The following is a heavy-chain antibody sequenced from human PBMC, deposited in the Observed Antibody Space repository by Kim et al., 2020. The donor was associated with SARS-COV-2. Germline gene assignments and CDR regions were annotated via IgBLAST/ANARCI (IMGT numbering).Heavy chain of an antibody. CDR2: INTGNGDT. V-gene: IGHV1-3*04. CDR1: GYTFTNSA. J-gene: IGHJ3*02. CDR3: ATEVSTWNAFDI. D-gene: IGHD1-1*01. Sequence: ASVKVSCKASGYTFTNSAIHWVRQAPGQRLEWMGWINTGNGDTKYSQNFQGRVTITRDTSASTAYMELSSLRSGDTAVYYCATEVSTWNAFDIWGQGTMVTVSS.